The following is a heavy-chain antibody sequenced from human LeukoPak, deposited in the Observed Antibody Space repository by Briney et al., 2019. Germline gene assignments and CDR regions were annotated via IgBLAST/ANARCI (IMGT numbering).Heavy chain of an antibody. CDR2: MSYCGNA. D-gene: IGHD3-10*01. CDR1: GGSISRHF. V-gene: IGHV4-59*11. Sequence: SVTLSLTCTVSGGSISRHFWSWFRQPPGKGLEWMGYMSYCGNADYHPPLKSRVSISVDTSKNQFSLKLSSVTAADTAVYHCARSEAPLVRGVIMVNWFDPWGQGTLVTVSS. CDR3: ARSEAPLVRGVIMVNWFDP. J-gene: IGHJ5*02.